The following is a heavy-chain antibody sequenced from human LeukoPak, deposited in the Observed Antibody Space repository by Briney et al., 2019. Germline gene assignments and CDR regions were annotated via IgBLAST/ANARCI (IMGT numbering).Heavy chain of an antibody. CDR1: GFSFSGHW. CDR3: ARGPNSNWSGLDF. V-gene: IGHV3-74*01. D-gene: IGHD6-6*01. J-gene: IGHJ4*02. CDR2: ISPTGSTT. Sequence: GGSLRLSCTASGFSFSGHWMHWARQLPGKGLVWVSRISPTGSTTSYADSVKGRFTVSRDNAKNTLYLQVNNLRAEDTAVYFCARGPNSNWSGLDFWGQGTLLTVSS.